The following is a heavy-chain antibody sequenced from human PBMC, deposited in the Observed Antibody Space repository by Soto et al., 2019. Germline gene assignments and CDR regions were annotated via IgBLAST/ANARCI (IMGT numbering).Heavy chain of an antibody. Sequence: GSGPTLVNPTQTLTLTCTFSGFSLSTSGMSVSWIRQPPGKALEWLAFIDWDDDKYYSTSLKTRLTISKDTSKNQVVLTMTNMDPVDTATYYCARIRDSATYPKGGYFDSWGQGTLVTVYS. CDR3: ARIRDSATYPKGGYFDS. CDR2: IDWDDDK. V-gene: IGHV2-70*01. J-gene: IGHJ4*02. D-gene: IGHD1-26*01. CDR1: GFSLSTSGMS.